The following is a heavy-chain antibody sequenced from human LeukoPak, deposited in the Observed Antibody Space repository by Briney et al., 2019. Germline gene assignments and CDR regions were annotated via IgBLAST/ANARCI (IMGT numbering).Heavy chain of an antibody. J-gene: IGHJ5*02. Sequence: HGESLKISCKGSGYSFTNYWIGWVRQMPGKGLEWMGIIYPGDSDTRYSPSFQGQVTISADKSISTAYLQWSSLKASDTAMYYCARSLWVSQLVLWFDPWGQGTLVTVSS. D-gene: IGHD6-13*01. CDR2: IYPGDSDT. V-gene: IGHV5-51*01. CDR1: GYSFTNYW. CDR3: ARSLWVSQLVLWFDP.